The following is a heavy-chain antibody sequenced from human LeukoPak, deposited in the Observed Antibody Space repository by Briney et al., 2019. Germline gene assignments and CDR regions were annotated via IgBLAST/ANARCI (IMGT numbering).Heavy chain of an antibody. CDR2: ISGRSADI. Sequence: GGSLRLSCAASGFTFSSYAMNWVRQAPGKGLEWVSSISGRSADIYYADSVRGRFTISRDNSKNTLYLQMNSLRAEDTAVYYCARDPYCSSTTCHAPLNYWGQGTLVTVSS. D-gene: IGHD2-2*01. J-gene: IGHJ4*02. CDR1: GFTFSSYA. CDR3: ARDPYCSSTTCHAPLNY. V-gene: IGHV3-21*01.